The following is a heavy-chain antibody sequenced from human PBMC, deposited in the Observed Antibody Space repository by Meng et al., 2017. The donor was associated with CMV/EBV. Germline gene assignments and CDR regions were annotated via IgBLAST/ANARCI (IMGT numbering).Heavy chain of an antibody. CDR1: GGSISSSSYY. V-gene: IGHV4-39*07. Sequence: SETLSLTCTVSGGSISSSSYYWGWIRQPPGKGLEWIGSIYYSGSTYYNPSLESRVTISVDTSKNQFSLKLSSVTAADTAVYYCARDRSGYDFWSGYYGYFDYWGQGTLVTVSS. D-gene: IGHD3-3*01. J-gene: IGHJ4*02. CDR3: ARDRSGYDFWSGYYGYFDY. CDR2: IYYSGST.